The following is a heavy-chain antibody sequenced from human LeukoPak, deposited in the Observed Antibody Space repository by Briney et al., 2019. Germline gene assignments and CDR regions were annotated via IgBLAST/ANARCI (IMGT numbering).Heavy chain of an antibody. CDR2: IYHSGST. CDR3: ARVRVTTSSPYYFDY. Sequence: SETLSLTCTVSGGSISSGGYYWSWIRQPPGKGLEWIGYIYHSGSTNYNPSLKSRVTMSVDTSKNQFSLKLSSVTAADTAVYYCARVRVTTSSPYYFDYWGQGTLVTVSS. D-gene: IGHD4-17*01. CDR1: GGSISSGGYY. J-gene: IGHJ4*02. V-gene: IGHV4-61*08.